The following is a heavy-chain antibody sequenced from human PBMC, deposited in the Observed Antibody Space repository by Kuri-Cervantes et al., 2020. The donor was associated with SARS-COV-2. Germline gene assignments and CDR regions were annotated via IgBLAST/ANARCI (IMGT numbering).Heavy chain of an antibody. V-gene: IGHV3-20*04. CDR3: ARGWRYYDSSGYYYYFDY. CDR2: INWNGGSK. D-gene: IGHD3-22*01. CDR1: GFTFDDYG. J-gene: IGHJ4*02. Sequence: GESLKISCAASGFTFDDYGMSWVRQAPGKGLEWVSGINWNGGSKGYADSVKGRFTISRDNAKNSLYLQMNSLRAEDTALYYCARGWRYYDSSGYYYYFDYWGQGTLVTVSS.